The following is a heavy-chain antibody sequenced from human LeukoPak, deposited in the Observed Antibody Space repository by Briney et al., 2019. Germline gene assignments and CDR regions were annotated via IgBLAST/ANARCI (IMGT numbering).Heavy chain of an antibody. V-gene: IGHV1-69*02. D-gene: IGHD3-22*01. J-gene: IGHJ3*01. CDR3: ARKIVVPTSSGAFDAFDV. Sequence: SVKVSCKASGGTFNSHSINWVRQAPGQGFEWMGRIIPFVGVATSAQRFLGRVSVTADKSRNTAYMELSSLGSEDTAVYYCARKIVVPTSSGAFDAFDVWGQGTMVTVSS. CDR1: GGTFNSHS. CDR2: IIPFVGVA.